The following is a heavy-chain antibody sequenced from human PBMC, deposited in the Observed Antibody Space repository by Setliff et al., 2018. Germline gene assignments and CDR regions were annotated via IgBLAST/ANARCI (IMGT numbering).Heavy chain of an antibody. D-gene: IGHD5-12*01. V-gene: IGHV3-43*01. CDR1: GFNFKGHG. J-gene: IGHJ4*02. CDR3: AKDKSGSIDY. Sequence: GGSLRLSCAASGFNFKGHGMNWVRQAPGKGLEWVSIIAYDGGSTSYADSVKGRFTISRDNSKNSLYLQMNSLRTEDTALYYCAKDKSGSIDYWGQGTLVTVSS. CDR2: IAYDGGST.